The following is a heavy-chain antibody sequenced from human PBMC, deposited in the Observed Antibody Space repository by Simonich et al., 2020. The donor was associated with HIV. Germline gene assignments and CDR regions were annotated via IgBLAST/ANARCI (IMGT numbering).Heavy chain of an antibody. V-gene: IGHV3-9*03. CDR1: GFTFDDYA. J-gene: IGHJ4*02. Sequence: EVQLVESGGGLVQPGRSLRLSCAASGFTFDDYAMHWVRQAQGKGLEWFPGIRWNSGSIGYADSVKGRFTISRDNAKNSLYLQMNSLRAEDMALYYCAKDRYSSSSGSFDYWGQGTLVTVSS. CDR2: IRWNSGSI. D-gene: IGHD6-6*01. CDR3: AKDRYSSSSGSFDY.